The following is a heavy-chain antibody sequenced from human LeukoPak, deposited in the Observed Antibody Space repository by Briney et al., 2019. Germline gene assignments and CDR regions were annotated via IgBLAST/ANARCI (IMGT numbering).Heavy chain of an antibody. V-gene: IGHV4-39*01. CDR1: GGSIRSSSYY. CDR3: ARQVVAVAGTGYFDY. Sequence: SSETLSLTCTVSGGSIRSSSYYWGWIRQPPGKGLEWIGSIYYGGSTYYNASLKSRGTISVDTSKNQFSLKLNSVTAADTAVYFCARQVVAVAGTGYFDYWGQGTLVTVSS. D-gene: IGHD6-19*01. J-gene: IGHJ4*02. CDR2: IYYGGST.